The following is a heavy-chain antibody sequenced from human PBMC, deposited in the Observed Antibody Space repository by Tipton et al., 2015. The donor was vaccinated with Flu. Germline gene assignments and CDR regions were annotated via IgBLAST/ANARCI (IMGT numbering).Heavy chain of an antibody. D-gene: IGHD3-10*01. J-gene: IGHJ4*02. CDR3: VRGAGSGTEMTFYV. V-gene: IGHV4-4*07. Sequence: TLSLTCTVSGGALSSFYWNWIRQPAGKGLEWVGRIYSSGSVTYSPSLKSRVTLSIDTSKNQFALNMISVTAADTAVYFCVRGAGSGTEMTFYVWGPGTVVTVSS. CDR2: IYSSGSV. CDR1: GGALSSFY.